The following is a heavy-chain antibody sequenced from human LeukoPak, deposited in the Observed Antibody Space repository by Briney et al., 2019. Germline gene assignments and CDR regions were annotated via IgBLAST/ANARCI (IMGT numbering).Heavy chain of an antibody. CDR2: ISYDGSNK. J-gene: IGHJ4*02. Sequence: PGGSLRLSCAASGFTFSNYAMHWVRQAPGKGLEWVAVISYDGSNKYYADSVKGRFTISRDNSKNTLYLQMNSLRAEDTAVYYCARSFSQTSMIVPYWGQGTLVTVSS. V-gene: IGHV3-30*04. CDR1: GFTFSNYA. D-gene: IGHD3-22*01. CDR3: ARSFSQTSMIVPY.